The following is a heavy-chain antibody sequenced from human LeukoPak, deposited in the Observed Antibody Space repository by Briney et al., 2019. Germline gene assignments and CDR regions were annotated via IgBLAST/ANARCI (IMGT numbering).Heavy chain of an antibody. V-gene: IGHV4-59*01. CDR2: IYYSGST. D-gene: IGHD4-17*01. CDR3: ARDRLDYSDRYYYYMDV. J-gene: IGHJ6*03. CDR1: GGSISSYY. Sequence: SETLSLTCTVSGGSISSYYWSWIRQPPGKGLEWIGYIYYSGSTNYNLSLKSRVTISVDTSKNQFSLKLSSVTAADTAVYYCARDRLDYSDRYYYYMDVWGKGTTVTVSS.